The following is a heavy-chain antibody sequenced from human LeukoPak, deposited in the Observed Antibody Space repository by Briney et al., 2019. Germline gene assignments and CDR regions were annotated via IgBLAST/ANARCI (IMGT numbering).Heavy chain of an antibody. CDR3: ARFRFAPFDF. CDR2: INTDGSST. J-gene: IGHJ4*02. Sequence: PGGSLRLSCAASGFTFSSYWMHWVRHAPGKGLVWVSRINTDGSSTNYADSVKGRFTISRDNAKNTLYLQMNSLRAEDSAVYYCARFRFAPFDFWGQGTLVTVSS. CDR1: GFTFSSYW. V-gene: IGHV3-74*01. D-gene: IGHD2-21*01.